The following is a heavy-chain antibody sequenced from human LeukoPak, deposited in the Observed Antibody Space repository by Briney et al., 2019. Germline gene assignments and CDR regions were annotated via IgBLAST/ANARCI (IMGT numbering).Heavy chain of an antibody. Sequence: QPGRSLRLSCAASGFTFDDYAMHWVRHAPGKGLVWVSRINSDGSSTSYADSVKGRFTISRDNAKNTLYLQMNSLRAEDTAVYYCARFDSSGKPSWGQGTLVTVSS. J-gene: IGHJ5*02. CDR2: INSDGSST. CDR1: GFTFDDYA. CDR3: ARFDSSGKPS. V-gene: IGHV3-74*01. D-gene: IGHD3-22*01.